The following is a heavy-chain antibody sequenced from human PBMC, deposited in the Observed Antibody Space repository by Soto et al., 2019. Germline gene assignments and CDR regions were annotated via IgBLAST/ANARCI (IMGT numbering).Heavy chain of an antibody. J-gene: IGHJ5*02. V-gene: IGHV4-59*01. Sequence: SETLSLTCTVSGGSITSNYWSWIRQPPGKGLEWIGYISYSGSTSYSPSLKSRVTISRDTSQNHLSLRLSSVTAADTAVYYCARGECVREERENWLAPWGQGTLVTVS. D-gene: IGHD1-1*01. CDR1: GGSITSNY. CDR2: ISYSGST. CDR3: ARGECVREERENWLAP.